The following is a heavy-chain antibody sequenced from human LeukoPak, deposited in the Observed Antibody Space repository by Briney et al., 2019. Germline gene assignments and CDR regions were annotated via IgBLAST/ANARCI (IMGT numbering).Heavy chain of an antibody. J-gene: IGHJ5*02. D-gene: IGHD3-16*01. CDR1: GDSISGSHYY. Sequence: PSETLSLTCTVSGDSISGSHYYWVWIRQPPGKGLEWIGSINYSSGSTNDNPSLKSRVTISVDTAENQFSLKLSSVTAADTAVYYCARGGAMITFGGPPGWFDPWGQGTLVTVSS. V-gene: IGHV4-39*07. CDR2: INYSSGST. CDR3: ARGGAMITFGGPPGWFDP.